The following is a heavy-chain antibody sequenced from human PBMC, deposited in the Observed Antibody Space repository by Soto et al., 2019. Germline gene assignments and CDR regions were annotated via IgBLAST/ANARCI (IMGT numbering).Heavy chain of an antibody. CDR2: ISPNSGNT. D-gene: IGHD3-22*01. J-gene: IGHJ6*02. Sequence: ASVQVSCKTSGYTFTRNGISWVRQAPGQGLEWMGGISPNSGNTKYEQKLQGRVIMTTDTSKSTAYMELRSLRSDDTAVYYCVKDRDSNSWPSRDVWGPGTTVTVSS. CDR1: GYTFTRNG. CDR3: VKDRDSNSWPSRDV. V-gene: IGHV1-18*01.